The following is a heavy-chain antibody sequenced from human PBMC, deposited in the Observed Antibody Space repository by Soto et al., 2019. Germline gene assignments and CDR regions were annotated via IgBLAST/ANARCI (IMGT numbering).Heavy chain of an antibody. J-gene: IGHJ4*02. V-gene: IGHV4-59*01. CDR2: IYYSGST. D-gene: IGHD5-12*01. CDR3: ARCSGYDYCLDY. Sequence: SETLSLTCTVSGGSISSYYLSWIRQPPGKGLEWIGYIYYSGSTHYNPSLKSRVTISVDTSKNQFSLRLSSVTAADTAVYYCARCSGYDYCLDYWGQGTLVTVSS. CDR1: GGSISSYY.